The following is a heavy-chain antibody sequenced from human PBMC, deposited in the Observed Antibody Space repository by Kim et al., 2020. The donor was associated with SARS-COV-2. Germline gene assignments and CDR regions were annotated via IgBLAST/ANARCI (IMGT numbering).Heavy chain of an antibody. D-gene: IGHD6-13*01. Sequence: SETLSLTCTVSGGSISSSSYYWGWIRQPPGKGLEWIGSIYYSGSTYYNPSLKSRVTISVDTSKNQFSLKLSSVTAADTAVYYCARDEGIYGMDVWGQGTTVTVSS. CDR2: IYYSGST. V-gene: IGHV4-39*07. J-gene: IGHJ6*02. CDR3: ARDEGIYGMDV. CDR1: GGSISSSSYY.